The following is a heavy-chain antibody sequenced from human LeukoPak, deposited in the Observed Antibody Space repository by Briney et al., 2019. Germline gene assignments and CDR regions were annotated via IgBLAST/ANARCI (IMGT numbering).Heavy chain of an antibody. Sequence: SETLSLTCTVSGGSISSYYWSWIRQPAGKGLEWIGRIYTSGSTNYNPSLKSRVTMSVDTSKNQFSLKLSSVTAADTAVYYCARALPYCSSTSCYPGDNWFDPWGQGTLVTVSS. CDR3: ARALPYCSSTSCYPGDNWFDP. J-gene: IGHJ5*02. V-gene: IGHV4-4*07. D-gene: IGHD2-2*01. CDR2: IYTSGST. CDR1: GGSISSYY.